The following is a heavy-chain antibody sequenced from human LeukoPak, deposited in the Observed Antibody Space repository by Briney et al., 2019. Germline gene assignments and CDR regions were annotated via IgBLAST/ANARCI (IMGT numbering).Heavy chain of an antibody. V-gene: IGHV4-4*07. CDR3: ARGITIFGVVSNYHFDY. CDR2: IYTSGST. CDR1: GGSISSYY. Sequence: PSETLSLTCTVSGGSISSYYRSWIRQPAGKGLEWIGRIYTSGSTNYNPSLKSRVTMSVDTSKNQFYLKLSSVTAADTAVYYCARGITIFGVVSNYHFDYWGQGTLVTVSS. D-gene: IGHD3-3*01. J-gene: IGHJ4*02.